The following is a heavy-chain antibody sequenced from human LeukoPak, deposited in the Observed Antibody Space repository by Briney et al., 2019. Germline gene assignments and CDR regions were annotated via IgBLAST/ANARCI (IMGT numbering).Heavy chain of an antibody. J-gene: IGHJ4*02. D-gene: IGHD3-22*01. CDR3: AKDHYYDSSIDY. Sequence: GRSLRLSCAASGFTFSSYGMHWVRQAPGKGLEWVAVISYDGSNKYYADSVKGRFTISRDNSKNTLYLQMNSPRAEDTAVYYCAKDHYYDSSIDYWGQGTLVTVSS. CDR2: ISYDGSNK. V-gene: IGHV3-30*18. CDR1: GFTFSSYG.